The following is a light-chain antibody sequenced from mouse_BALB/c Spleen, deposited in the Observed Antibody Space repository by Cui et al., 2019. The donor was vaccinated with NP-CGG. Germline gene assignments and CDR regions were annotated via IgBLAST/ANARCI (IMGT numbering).Light chain of an antibody. CDR3: ALWYSNHWV. J-gene: IGLJ1*01. CDR1: TGPVTTNNY. CDR2: GTN. V-gene: IGLV1*01. Sequence: QALVTQKSALTTSPGETVTLTCRSSTGPVTTNNYANWVQEKPDHLFTGLIGGTNNRAPGVPARFSGSLIGDKAALTITGAQTEDEAIYFCALWYSNHWVFGGGTKLTVL.